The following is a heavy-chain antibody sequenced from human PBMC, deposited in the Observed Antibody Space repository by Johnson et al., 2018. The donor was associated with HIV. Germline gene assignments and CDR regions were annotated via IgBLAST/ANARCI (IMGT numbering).Heavy chain of an antibody. J-gene: IGHJ3*02. CDR1: GFTFDDYG. D-gene: IGHD1-26*01. CDR2: INWNGGST. CDR3: ARELYAILGAFDI. V-gene: IGHV3-20*04. Sequence: VQLVESGGGLIHPGGSLRLSCAASGFTFDDYGMSWARQAPGKGLEWVSGINWNGGSTGYADSVKGRFTISRDNAKNSLYLQMNSLRAEDTALYYCARELYAILGAFDIWGQGTMVIVSS.